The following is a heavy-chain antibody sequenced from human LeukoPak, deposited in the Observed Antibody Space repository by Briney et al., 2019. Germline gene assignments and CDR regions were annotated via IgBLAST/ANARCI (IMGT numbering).Heavy chain of an antibody. CDR1: GGSISSGSYY. CDR3: ARRPYSSSWPFNY. Sequence: SQTLSLTCTVSGGSISSGSYYYNWIRQPAGKGLEWIGRIYNSGSTSYNPSLKSRVTISVDTSKNHFSLKVSSVTAADTAVYYCARRPYSSSWPFNYWGQGTVVTVSS. V-gene: IGHV4-61*02. D-gene: IGHD6-13*01. J-gene: IGHJ4*02. CDR2: IYNSGST.